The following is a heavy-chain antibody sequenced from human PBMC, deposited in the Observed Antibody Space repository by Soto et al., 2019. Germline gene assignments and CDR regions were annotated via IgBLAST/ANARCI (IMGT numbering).Heavy chain of an antibody. D-gene: IGHD6-13*01. Sequence: EVQLVESGGGLVQPGGSRRLSCAASGFTFSGYEMTWVRQAPGKGLEWVSYISNSAGTKHYADSVKGRFTISRDNAKNSLYLQMNSLRVDDTAVYFCARISKAASAGMGFDPWGQGTLVTVSS. J-gene: IGHJ5*02. CDR3: ARISKAASAGMGFDP. V-gene: IGHV3-48*03. CDR2: ISNSAGTK. CDR1: GFTFSGYE.